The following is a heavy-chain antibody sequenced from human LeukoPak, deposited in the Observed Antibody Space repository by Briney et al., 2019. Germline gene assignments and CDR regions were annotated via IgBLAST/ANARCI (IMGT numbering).Heavy chain of an antibody. Sequence: SETLSLTCTVSGGSISSSSYYWGWIRQPPGKGREWIGRISDSGSTYDNPSLKSRVTIFVATSKNPFSLKLSSVTAAYTAVYYCARVELHFDYWGQGTLVTVSS. J-gene: IGHJ4*02. V-gene: IGHV4-39*01. CDR1: GGSISSSSYY. CDR2: ISDSGST. D-gene: IGHD1-26*01. CDR3: ARVELHFDY.